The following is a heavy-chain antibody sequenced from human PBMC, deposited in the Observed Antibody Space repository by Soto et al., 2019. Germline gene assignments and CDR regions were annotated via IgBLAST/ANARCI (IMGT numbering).Heavy chain of an antibody. CDR1: GFTFDDYA. CDR2: ISWNSGSI. CDR3: AKDDNAMVRGPTDGMDV. Sequence: GGSLRLSCAASGFTFDDYAMHWARQAPGKGLEWVSGISWNSGSIGYADSVKGRFTISRDNAKNSLYLQMNSLRAEDTALYYCAKDDNAMVRGPTDGMDVRGQGTTVTVYS. V-gene: IGHV3-9*01. D-gene: IGHD3-10*01. J-gene: IGHJ6*02.